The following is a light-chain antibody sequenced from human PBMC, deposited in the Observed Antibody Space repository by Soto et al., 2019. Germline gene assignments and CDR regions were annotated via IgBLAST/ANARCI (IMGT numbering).Light chain of an antibody. V-gene: IGKV3-11*01. CDR2: DAS. CDR1: QSVSSSY. CDR3: QQRSNWPT. Sequence: EIVFTQSPATLSLSPGERAKLSCRASQSVSSSYLAWYQQKPGQAPRLLIYDASNRATGIPARFSGSGSGTDFTLTISSLEPEDFAVYYCQQRSNWPTFGQGTKVDIK. J-gene: IGKJ1*01.